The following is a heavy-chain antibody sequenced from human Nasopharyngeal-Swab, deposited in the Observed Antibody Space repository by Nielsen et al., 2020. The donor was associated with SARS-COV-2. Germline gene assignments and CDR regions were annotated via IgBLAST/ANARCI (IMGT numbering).Heavy chain of an antibody. D-gene: IGHD5-18*01. CDR3: ARRGKDSYGYHYYYMDV. CDR2: IYSNGGT. CDR1: GGSISDYH. Sequence: SETLSLTCSVSGGSISDYHWSWIRQPPGKGLEWIGYIYSNGGTNYNPSFKSRLTTSVDTSKNQFSLKLSSVTAEDTAVYYRARRGKDSYGYHYYYMDVWGKGATVTVSS. V-gene: IGHV4-59*08. J-gene: IGHJ6*03.